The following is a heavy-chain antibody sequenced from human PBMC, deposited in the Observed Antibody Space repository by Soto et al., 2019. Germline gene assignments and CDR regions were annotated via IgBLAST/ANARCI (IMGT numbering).Heavy chain of an antibody. Sequence: QVQLVQSGAEVKKPGASVKVSCKTSGYTFTNYYMHWVRQAPGQGLEWMGIINPSGGTTTYAQKFQGRVTITADESTSTAYMELSSLRSEDTAVYYCARDKTGYCSGGSCYSEYYFDYWGQGTLVTVSS. CDR1: GYTFTNYY. D-gene: IGHD2-15*01. CDR3: ARDKTGYCSGGSCYSEYYFDY. J-gene: IGHJ4*02. CDR2: INPSGGTT. V-gene: IGHV1-46*01.